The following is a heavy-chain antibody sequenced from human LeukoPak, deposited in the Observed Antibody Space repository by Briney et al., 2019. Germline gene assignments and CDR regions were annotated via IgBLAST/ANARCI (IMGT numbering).Heavy chain of an antibody. D-gene: IGHD3-3*01. J-gene: IGHJ3*02. CDR3: ARANDFWSGFDAFDI. V-gene: IGHV1-8*03. CDR2: MNPNSGNT. Sequence: GASVKVSCKASGYTFTSYDINWVRQATGQGLEWMGWMNPNSGNTGYAQKFQGRVTITRNTSISTAYMELSSLRSEDTAVYYCARANDFWSGFDAFDIWGQGTMVTVSS. CDR1: GYTFTSYD.